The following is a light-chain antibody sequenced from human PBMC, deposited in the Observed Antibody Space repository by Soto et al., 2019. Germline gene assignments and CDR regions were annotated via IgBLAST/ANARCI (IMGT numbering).Light chain of an antibody. CDR2: AAS. Sequence: GDRVTITCRASQGIKTDVAWYQQKPGKAPKLLIYAASSLQGGVQPRFSGSGSGTEFTLTISSLQPEDFATYYCLQDYNYPYTFGQGTKLEIK. CDR3: LQDYNYPYT. J-gene: IGKJ2*01. CDR1: QGIKTD. V-gene: IGKV1-6*01.